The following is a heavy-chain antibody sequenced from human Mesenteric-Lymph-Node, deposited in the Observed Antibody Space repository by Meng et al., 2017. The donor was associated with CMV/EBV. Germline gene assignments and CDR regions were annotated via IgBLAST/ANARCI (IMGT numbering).Heavy chain of an antibody. D-gene: IGHD3-9*01. CDR1: GDSVSSNSAA. Sequence: LTCAISGDSVSSNSAAWNWSRQSPSRGLEWLGRTYYRSKWYNDYAVSVKGRITINPDTSKNQFSLHLNSVTPEDTAVYYCATGSDFDYWGQGTLVTVSS. J-gene: IGHJ4*02. CDR3: ATGSDFDY. V-gene: IGHV6-1*01. CDR2: TYYRSKWYN.